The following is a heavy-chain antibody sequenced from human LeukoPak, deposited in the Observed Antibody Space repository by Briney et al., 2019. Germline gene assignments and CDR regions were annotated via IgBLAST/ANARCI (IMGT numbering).Heavy chain of an antibody. V-gene: IGHV3-9*01. CDR1: GFTFDDFA. CDR2: ISWNSDNI. Sequence: PGRSLRLSCAASGFTFDDFAMHWVRHAPGKGLEWVSGISWNSDNINYADSVKGRFTISRDNAKNSLYLQMNSLRAEDTAVYYCARALNSRGCSSTSCYFDYWGQGTLVTVSS. D-gene: IGHD2-2*01. CDR3: ARALNSRGCSSTSCYFDY. J-gene: IGHJ4*02.